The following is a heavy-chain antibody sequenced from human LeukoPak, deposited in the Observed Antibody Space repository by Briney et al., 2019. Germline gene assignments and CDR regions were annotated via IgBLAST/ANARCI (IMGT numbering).Heavy chain of an antibody. D-gene: IGHD5-12*01. CDR1: RFTFSSYW. V-gene: IGHV3-7*03. CDR2: IKQDGSEK. J-gene: IGHJ3*02. Sequence: GGSLRLSCAASRFTFSSYWMTWVRQSPGKGLEWVANIKQDGSEKYYVDSVKGRLTISRDNAKNSLYLQMNSLRAEDTAIYYCARSGTRGDASDIWGQGTMVTVSS. CDR3: ARSGTRGDASDI.